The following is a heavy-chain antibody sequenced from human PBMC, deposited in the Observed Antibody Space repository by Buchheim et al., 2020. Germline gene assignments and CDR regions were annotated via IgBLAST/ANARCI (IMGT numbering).Heavy chain of an antibody. V-gene: IGHV3-43*01. J-gene: IGHJ6*02. CDR2: ISWDGGST. Sequence: EVQLVESGGVVVQPGGSLRLSCAASGFTFDDYTMHWVRQAPGKGLEWVSLISWDGGSTYYADSVKGRFTISRDNSKNSLYLQMNSLRTEDTALYYCAKDSRPASYVWGSYRYKEVDGMDVWGQGTT. D-gene: IGHD3-16*02. CDR3: AKDSRPASYVWGSYRYKEVDGMDV. CDR1: GFTFDDYT.